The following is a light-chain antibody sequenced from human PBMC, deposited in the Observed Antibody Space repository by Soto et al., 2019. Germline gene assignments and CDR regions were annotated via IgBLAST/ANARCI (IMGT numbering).Light chain of an antibody. CDR3: SSYTRSTTVV. J-gene: IGLJ2*01. CDR2: DAS. V-gene: IGLV2-14*03. Sequence: QSALTQPASVSGSPGHSITLSCTGTSRDFGSCNCVSWYQHHPGKAPKLMIFDASNRPSGVSSRFSGSRSGNTASLTISGLQAEDEADYYCSSYTRSTTVVFGGRTQLTVL. CDR1: SRDFGSCNC.